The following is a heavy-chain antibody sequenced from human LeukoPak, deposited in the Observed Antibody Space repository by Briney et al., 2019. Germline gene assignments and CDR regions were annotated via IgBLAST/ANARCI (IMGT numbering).Heavy chain of an antibody. Sequence: SETLSLTCTVSGGSISSYYWSWIRQPPGKGLEWIGYIYYSGSTNYNPSLKSRVTISVDTSKNQFSLKLSSVTAADTAVYYCARGRDYVGRYFDYWGQGTLVTVSS. V-gene: IGHV4-59*08. J-gene: IGHJ4*02. CDR1: GGSISSYY. CDR3: ARGRDYVGRYFDY. D-gene: IGHD4-17*01. CDR2: IYYSGST.